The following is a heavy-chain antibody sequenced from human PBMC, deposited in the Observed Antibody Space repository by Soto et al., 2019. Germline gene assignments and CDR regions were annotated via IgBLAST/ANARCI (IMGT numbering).Heavy chain of an antibody. Sequence: QVQLQESGPGLVKPSQTLSLTCTVSGGSISSGDYYWSWIRQPPGKGLEWIGYIYYSGSTYYNPSLQSRVTISVDTSKNQFSLKLSSVTAADTAVYYCARVNCGGDCYSGYYYYGMDVWGQGTTVTVSS. V-gene: IGHV4-30-4*01. CDR3: ARVNCGGDCYSGYYYYGMDV. CDR1: GGSISSGDYY. J-gene: IGHJ6*02. D-gene: IGHD2-21*02. CDR2: IYYSGST.